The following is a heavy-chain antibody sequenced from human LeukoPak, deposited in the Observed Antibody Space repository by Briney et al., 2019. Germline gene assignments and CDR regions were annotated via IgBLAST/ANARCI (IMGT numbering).Heavy chain of an antibody. CDR1: GYSISSGYY. Sequence: SETLSLTCNVSGYSISSGYYWGWIRQPPGKGLEWIGSIYHSGHTFYNPSLKTRVTMSVDTSQNQFSLKLPSVTAADTAVYYCAREGTVRWFDPWGKGTLVIVSS. D-gene: IGHD1-14*01. CDR3: AREGTVRWFDP. J-gene: IGHJ5*02. V-gene: IGHV4-38-2*02. CDR2: IYHSGHT.